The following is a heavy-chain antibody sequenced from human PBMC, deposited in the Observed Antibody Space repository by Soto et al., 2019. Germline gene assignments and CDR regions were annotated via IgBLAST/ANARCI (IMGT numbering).Heavy chain of an antibody. J-gene: IGHJ3*02. D-gene: IGHD6-19*01. CDR2: ISSSSSYI. CDR1: GFTFSSYS. V-gene: IGHV3-21*01. CDR3: ARVFAVAPLDAFDI. Sequence: GGSLRLSCAASGFTFSSYSMNWVRQAPGKGLEWVSSISSSSSYIYYADSVKGRFTISRDNAKNSLYLQMNSLRAEDTAVYYCARVFAVAPLDAFDIWGKGTMVTVSS.